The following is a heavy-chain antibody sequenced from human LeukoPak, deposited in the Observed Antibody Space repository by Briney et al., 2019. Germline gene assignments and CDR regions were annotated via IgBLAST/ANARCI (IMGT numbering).Heavy chain of an antibody. Sequence: SETLSLTCAVYGGSFSGYYWSWIRQPPGKGLEWIGEISHSGSTNYNPSLKSRVTISVDTSKNQFSLKLSSVTAADTAVYYCAILPDSSGYSGDYWGQGTLVTVSS. CDR1: GGSFSGYY. V-gene: IGHV4-34*01. D-gene: IGHD3-22*01. CDR3: AILPDSSGYSGDY. CDR2: ISHSGST. J-gene: IGHJ4*02.